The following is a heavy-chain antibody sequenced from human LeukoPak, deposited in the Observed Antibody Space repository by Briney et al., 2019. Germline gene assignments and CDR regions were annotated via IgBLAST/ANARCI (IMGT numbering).Heavy chain of an antibody. D-gene: IGHD6-13*01. CDR2: IYHSGCT. CDR1: GGSISSGGYY. CDR3: ARSSSWPFYYMDV. J-gene: IGHJ6*03. Sequence: SETLSLTCTVSGGSISSGGYYWSWIRQPPGKGLEWIGYIYHSGCTYYNPSLKSRVTISVDRSKNQFSLKLSSVTAADTAVYYCARSSSWPFYYMDVWGKGTTVTVSS. V-gene: IGHV4-30-2*01.